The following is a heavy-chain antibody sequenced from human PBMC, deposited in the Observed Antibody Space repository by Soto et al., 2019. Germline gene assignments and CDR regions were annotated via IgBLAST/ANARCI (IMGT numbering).Heavy chain of an antibody. CDR1: GGSISSGGYY. CDR2: IYYSGST. J-gene: IGHJ4*02. CDR3: ARAQGSGSYFGPDDVVVY. D-gene: IGHD3-10*01. V-gene: IGHV4-31*03. Sequence: QVQLQESGPGLVKPSQTLSLTCTVSGGSISSGGYYWSWIRQHPGEGLEWIGYIYYSGSTYYNPSLKIRVTIPVDTSKNQFSLKLSCVTAADTAVYYCARAQGSGSYFGPDDVVVYWGQGTLVTVSS.